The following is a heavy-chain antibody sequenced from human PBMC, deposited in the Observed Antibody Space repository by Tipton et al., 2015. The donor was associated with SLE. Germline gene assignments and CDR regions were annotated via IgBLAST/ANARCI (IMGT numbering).Heavy chain of an antibody. Sequence: GSLRLSCAASGFTFDDYGMSWVRQAPGKGLEWVSGINWNGGSTGYADSVKGRFTISRDNAKNSLYLQMNSLRAEDTALYYCAREGVPAATDAFDIWGQGTMVTVSS. CDR2: INWNGGST. CDR1: GFTFDDYG. V-gene: IGHV3-20*04. CDR3: AREGVPAATDAFDI. D-gene: IGHD2-2*01. J-gene: IGHJ3*02.